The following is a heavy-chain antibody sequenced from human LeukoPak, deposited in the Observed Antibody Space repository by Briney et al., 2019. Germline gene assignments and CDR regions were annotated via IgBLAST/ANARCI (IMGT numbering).Heavy chain of an antibody. CDR2: INHSGST. J-gene: IGHJ4*02. D-gene: IGHD6-19*01. V-gene: IGHV4-34*01. CDR3: ARSQTRGWYDY. CDR1: GGSFSGYY. Sequence: SETLSLTCAVYGGSFSGYYWSWIRQPPGKGLEWIGEINHSGSTNYNPSLKSRVTISVDTSKNQFSLKLSSVTAADTAVYYCARSQTRGWYDYWGQGTLVTVSS.